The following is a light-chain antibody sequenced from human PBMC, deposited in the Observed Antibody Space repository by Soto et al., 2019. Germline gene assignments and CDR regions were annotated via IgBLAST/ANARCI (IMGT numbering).Light chain of an antibody. CDR3: QQTYSTPIT. Sequence: DIQMTQSPSSLSASVGDRGTITCRASQSISSYLNWYQQRPGKAPKLLIYAASSLQSGVPSRFSGSGSGTDFTLTISSLQPEDFVTYYCQQTYSTPITFGQGTRLEIK. V-gene: IGKV1-39*01. CDR1: QSISSY. CDR2: AAS. J-gene: IGKJ5*01.